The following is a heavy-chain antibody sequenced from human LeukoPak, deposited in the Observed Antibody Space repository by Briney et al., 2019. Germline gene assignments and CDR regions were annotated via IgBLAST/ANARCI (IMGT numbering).Heavy chain of an antibody. V-gene: IGHV3-30*04. CDR3: ARDGIGSSGWYYYGMDV. CDR2: ISYDGSNK. CDR1: GFTFSSYA. J-gene: IGHJ6*02. Sequence: GRSLRLSCAASGFTFSSYAMHWVRQAPGKGLEWVAVISYDGSNKYYADSVKGRFTISRDNSKNTLYLQMNSLRAEDTAVYYCARDGIGSSGWYYYGMDVWGQGTTVTVSS. D-gene: IGHD6-19*01.